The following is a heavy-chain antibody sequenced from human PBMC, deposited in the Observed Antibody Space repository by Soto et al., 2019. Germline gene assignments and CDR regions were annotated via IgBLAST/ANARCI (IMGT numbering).Heavy chain of an antibody. J-gene: IGHJ4*02. CDR2: FNPILSFS. V-gene: IGHV1-69*02. Sequence: EASVKVSCKASGDTFNFYTINWVRQAPGLGLEWMGRFNPILSFSNSALKFQGRVTLTADKSTSTAYMVLSSLRSEDTAIYYCATSFGSGSRAFYYWGQGSLVTVSS. CDR1: GDTFNFYT. D-gene: IGHD3-10*01. CDR3: ATSFGSGSRAFYY.